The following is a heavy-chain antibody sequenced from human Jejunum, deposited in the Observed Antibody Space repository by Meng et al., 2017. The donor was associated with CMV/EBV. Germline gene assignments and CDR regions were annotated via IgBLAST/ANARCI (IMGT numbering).Heavy chain of an antibody. J-gene: IGHJ4*02. CDR1: TFNIYS. Sequence: TFNIYSMNWGRQAPGKGLEWLSSISTTSIYISYADSVKGRFSISRDNVKNSVYLQMNSLRSEDTAMYYCATDRMDTSARRGFFDYWGQGTLVTVSS. CDR3: ATDRMDTSARRGFFDY. V-gene: IGHV3-21*01. CDR2: ISTTSIYI. D-gene: IGHD5-18*01.